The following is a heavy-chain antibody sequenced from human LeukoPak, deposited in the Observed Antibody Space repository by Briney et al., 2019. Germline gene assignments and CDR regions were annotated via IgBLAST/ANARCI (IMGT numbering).Heavy chain of an antibody. V-gene: IGHV3-33*01. CDR3: ARDKAAAGTVLFDY. Sequence: GGSLGLSCAASGFTFSSYGMHWVRQAPGKGLEWVAVIWYDGSNKYYADSVKGRFTISRDNSKNTLYLQMNSLRAEDTAVYYCARDKAAAGTVLFDYWGQGTLVTVSS. CDR2: IWYDGSNK. J-gene: IGHJ4*02. CDR1: GFTFSSYG. D-gene: IGHD6-13*01.